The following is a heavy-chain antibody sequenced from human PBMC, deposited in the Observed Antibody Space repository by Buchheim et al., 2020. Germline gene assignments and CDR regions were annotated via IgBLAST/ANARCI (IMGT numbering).Heavy chain of an antibody. Sequence: EVQLLESGGGLVQPGGSLRLSCAASGFTFSSYAMSWVRQAPGKGLEWVSAISGSGGSTYYADSVKGRFTISRDNSKNTPYLQMNSLRAEDTAVYYCAKDLWYDYSNRNNWFDPWGQGTL. CDR2: ISGSGGST. J-gene: IGHJ5*02. CDR3: AKDLWYDYSNRNNWFDP. D-gene: IGHD4-11*01. V-gene: IGHV3-23*01. CDR1: GFTFSSYA.